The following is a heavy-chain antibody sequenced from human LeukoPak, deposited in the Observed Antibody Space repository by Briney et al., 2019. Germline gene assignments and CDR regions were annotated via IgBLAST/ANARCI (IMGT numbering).Heavy chain of an antibody. D-gene: IGHD3-10*01. J-gene: IGHJ4*02. CDR2: INPNSGGT. Sequence: GASGKVSCKASGYTFTGYYMHWVRQAPGQGLEWMGWINPNSGGTNYAQKFQGRVTMTRDTSISTAYMELSRLRSDDTAVYYCAKEAHGSGTYYSDYWGQGTLVTVSS. V-gene: IGHV1-2*02. CDR1: GYTFTGYY. CDR3: AKEAHGSGTYYSDY.